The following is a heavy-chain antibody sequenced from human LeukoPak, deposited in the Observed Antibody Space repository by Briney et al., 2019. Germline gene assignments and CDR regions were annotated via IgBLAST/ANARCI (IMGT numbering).Heavy chain of an antibody. J-gene: IGHJ4*02. CDR1: GFTFDAHG. D-gene: IGHD1-26*01. CDR2: INWNGGSI. CDR3: ARAGLMGARDY. Sequence: GGSLRLSCAASGFTFDAHGMSWVRQAPGKGLERVSGINWNGGSIGYADSVKGRFTISRDNAKNSLYLQMNSLRAEDTALYYCARAGLMGARDYWGQGTLVTVSS. V-gene: IGHV3-20*04.